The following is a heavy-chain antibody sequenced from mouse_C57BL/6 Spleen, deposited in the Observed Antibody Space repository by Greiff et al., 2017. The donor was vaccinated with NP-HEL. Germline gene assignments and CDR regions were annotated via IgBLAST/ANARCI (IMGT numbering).Heavy chain of an antibody. Sequence: VQLQQSGPELVKPGASVKISCKASGYTFTDYYMNWVKQSHGKSLEWIGDINPNNGGTSYNQKFKGKATLTVDKSSSTAYMELRSLTSEDSAVYYCARGDGSSYGAMDYWGQGTSVTVSS. CDR2: INPNNGGT. V-gene: IGHV1-26*01. D-gene: IGHD1-1*01. CDR1: GYTFTDYY. J-gene: IGHJ4*01. CDR3: ARGDGSSYGAMDY.